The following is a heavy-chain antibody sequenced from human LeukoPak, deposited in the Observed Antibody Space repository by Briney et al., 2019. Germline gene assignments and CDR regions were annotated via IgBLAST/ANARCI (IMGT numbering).Heavy chain of an antibody. CDR2: IYSGGST. J-gene: IGHJ4*02. V-gene: IGHV3-66*01. Sequence: GGSLRLSCAASGFTVSSNYMSWVRQAPGKGLEWVSVIYSGGSTYYADSVKGRFTISRDNSKNTLYLQMNSLRAEDTAVYYCASSTPNSGSYYVLDYWGQGTLVTVSS. CDR1: GFTVSSNY. D-gene: IGHD1-26*01. CDR3: ASSTPNSGSYYVLDY.